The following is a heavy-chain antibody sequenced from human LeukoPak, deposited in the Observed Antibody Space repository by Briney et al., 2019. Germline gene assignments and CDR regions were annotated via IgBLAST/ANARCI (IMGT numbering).Heavy chain of an antibody. Sequence: GGSLRLXCAASGFTFSSYWMSWVRQAPGQGLEWVANVKQDGSEKYYVDSVKGRFTISRDNAKNSLYLQMNSLRAEDTAVYYCARLAYCGGDCFSGLNPFDYWGQGALVTVSS. CDR1: GFTFSSYW. D-gene: IGHD2-21*01. V-gene: IGHV3-7*01. CDR3: ARLAYCGGDCFSGLNPFDY. J-gene: IGHJ4*02. CDR2: VKQDGSEK.